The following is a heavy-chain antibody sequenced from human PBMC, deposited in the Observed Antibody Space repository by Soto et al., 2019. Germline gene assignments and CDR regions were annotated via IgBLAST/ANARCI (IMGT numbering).Heavy chain of an antibody. CDR2: IYYSGST. V-gene: IGHV4-39*01. CDR3: ARLSGFWSGYYALYYYYGMDV. D-gene: IGHD3-3*01. J-gene: IGHJ6*02. CDR1: GGNISSSSCY. Sequence: SETLCLTSTVAGGNISSSSCYWGLISKPPGKGLEWIGSIYYSGSTYYNPPLKSRVTISVDTSKNQFSLKLSSVTAADTAVYYCARLSGFWSGYYALYYYYGMDVWGQGTTVTVSS.